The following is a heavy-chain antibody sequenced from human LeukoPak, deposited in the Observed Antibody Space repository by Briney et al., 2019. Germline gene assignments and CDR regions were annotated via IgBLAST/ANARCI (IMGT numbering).Heavy chain of an antibody. D-gene: IGHD5-12*01. CDR1: GFTIRIYW. V-gene: IGHV3-7*01. CDR2: IKPDGSEK. J-gene: IGHJ4*02. Sequence: PGGSLRLSCAASGFTIRIYWMTWVCQAPGKGLEWVANIKPDGSEKYYVDSVKGRFTVSRDNAKNSLDLQMNSLRAEDTAVYYCARGPSGYHNTGGQGTLVTVSS. CDR3: ARGPSGYHNT.